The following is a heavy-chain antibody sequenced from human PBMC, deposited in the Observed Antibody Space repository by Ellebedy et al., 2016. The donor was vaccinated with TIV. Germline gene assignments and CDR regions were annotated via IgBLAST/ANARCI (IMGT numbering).Heavy chain of an antibody. V-gene: IGHV3-21*03. CDR3: AVSAMRTASGVFDL. D-gene: IGHD2-2*01. Sequence: GESLKISXAASGFTFSDHHMDWVRQAPGKGLEWVSSISSSSSYIYYADSVKGRFTISRDNAKNSLYLQMNSLKSEDTGVYYCAVSAMRTASGVFDLWGQGTTVNVSS. J-gene: IGHJ3*01. CDR1: GFTFSDHH. CDR2: ISSSSSYI.